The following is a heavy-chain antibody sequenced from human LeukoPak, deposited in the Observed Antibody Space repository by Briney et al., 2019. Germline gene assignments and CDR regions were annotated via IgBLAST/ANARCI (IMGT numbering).Heavy chain of an antibody. J-gene: IGHJ4*02. Sequence: ASVKVSCKASGYTFTGYYMHWVRQAPGQGLEWMGWINLNSGGTNYSQKFQGRVTMTRDTSISTANMELSRLRYDDTDVYYCARAPRLVHHPFDYWGQGTLVTVSS. CDR3: ARAPRLVHHPFDY. V-gene: IGHV1-2*02. D-gene: IGHD6-19*01. CDR1: GYTFTGYY. CDR2: INLNSGGT.